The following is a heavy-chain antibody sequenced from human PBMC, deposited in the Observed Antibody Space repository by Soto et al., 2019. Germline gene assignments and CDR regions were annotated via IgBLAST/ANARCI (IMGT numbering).Heavy chain of an antibody. CDR2: INPKSGGT. V-gene: IGHV1-2*02. D-gene: IGHD1-26*01. CDR1: GYTFTVYY. J-gene: IGHJ4*02. CDR3: ARDLAKGGGSAGFDY. Sequence: QVQLVQSGAEAKKPGASANVSCKASGYTFTVYYMHWVRQAPGQGLEWMGWINPKSGGTMYPQKFQGRVSMTWDTSISTAYMALTRLRSDDTAVYCCARDLAKGGGSAGFDYWGQGTLVTVSS.